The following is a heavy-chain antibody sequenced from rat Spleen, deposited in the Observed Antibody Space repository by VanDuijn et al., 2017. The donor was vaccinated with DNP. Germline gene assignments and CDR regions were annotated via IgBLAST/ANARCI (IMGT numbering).Heavy chain of an antibody. CDR1: GFNFNDYW. D-gene: IGHD1-11*01. Sequence: EVKLVESGGGLVQPGRSLKLSCAASGFNFNDYWMGWVRQAPGKGLEWIGQINKDSSTITYIPSLKDKFTISRDNDQNTLYMKMRKLGYEDKAIYYCARGPNYGGYADYFDYWGQGVMVTVSS. J-gene: IGHJ2*01. V-gene: IGHV4-2*01. CDR3: ARGPNYGGYADYFDY. CDR2: INKDSSTI.